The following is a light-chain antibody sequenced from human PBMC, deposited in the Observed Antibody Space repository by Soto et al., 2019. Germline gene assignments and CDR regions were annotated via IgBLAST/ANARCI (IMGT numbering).Light chain of an antibody. J-gene: IGLJ2*01. CDR2: DVS. CDR1: SSDVGGYKD. CDR3: SSYISGSPV. V-gene: IGLV2-14*03. Sequence: QSVLTQPASVSGSPGQSITISCTGTSSDVGGYKDVSWYQQHPGKAPKLMIYDVSNRPSGVSNRFSGSKSGNTASLTISGLQAEDEADYHCSSYISGSPVFGGGTKLTVL.